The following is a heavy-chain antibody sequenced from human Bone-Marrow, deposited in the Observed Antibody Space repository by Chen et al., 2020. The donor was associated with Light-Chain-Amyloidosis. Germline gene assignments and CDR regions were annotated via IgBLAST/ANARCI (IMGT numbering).Heavy chain of an antibody. D-gene: IGHD3-22*01. CDR3: ARDHVDSDSSGYYYHGAFDI. V-gene: IGHV4-38-2*02. CDR2: IYRNGNA. CDR1: GYSMNDAYY. J-gene: IGHJ3*02. Sequence: QVHLQESGPGLVKPSETLSLTCIVSGYSMNDAYYWGWFRQTPEKGLEWSGSIYRNGNAHYTPSLKSRVTISIDTSTNHFSLQLNSVTAADTAVYYCARDHVDSDSSGYYYHGAFDIWGQGTVVTVSS.